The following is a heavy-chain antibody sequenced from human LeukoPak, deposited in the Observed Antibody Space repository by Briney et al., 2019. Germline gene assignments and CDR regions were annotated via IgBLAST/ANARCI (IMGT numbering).Heavy chain of an antibody. D-gene: IGHD2-2*01. Sequence: SETLSLTCTVSGGSISSYYWSWIRQPAGKGLEWIGRIYTSGSSNYNPSLKSRVTMSVDTSKNQFPLKLSSVTAADTAVYYCARDQLLAWFDPWGQGTLVTVSS. CDR2: IYTSGSS. CDR3: ARDQLLAWFDP. CDR1: GGSISSYY. J-gene: IGHJ5*02. V-gene: IGHV4-4*07.